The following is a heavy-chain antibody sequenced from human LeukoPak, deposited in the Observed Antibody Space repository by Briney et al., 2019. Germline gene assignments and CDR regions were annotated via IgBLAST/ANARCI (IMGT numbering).Heavy chain of an antibody. D-gene: IGHD3-22*01. CDR2: IYYSGST. CDR3: ARRFYYDSSGYRDAFDI. J-gene: IGHJ3*02. CDR1: GGSISSSSYY. Sequence: SETLSLTCTVSGGSISSSSYYWGWIRPPPGKGLEGIGSIYYSGSTYYNPSLKSRVTISVDTSKHQFSLKLSSVTADSTAVYYCARRFYYDSSGYRDAFDIWGQGTMVTVSS. V-gene: IGHV4-39*01.